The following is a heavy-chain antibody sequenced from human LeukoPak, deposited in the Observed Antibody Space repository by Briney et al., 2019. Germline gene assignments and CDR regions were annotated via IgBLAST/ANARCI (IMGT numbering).Heavy chain of an antibody. CDR3: AGEIAAAGTDRFDY. CDR1: GGSFSGYY. J-gene: IGHJ4*02. D-gene: IGHD6-13*01. V-gene: IGHV4-34*01. CDR2: INHSGST. Sequence: KPSETLSLTCAVYGGSFSGYYWSWIRQPPGKGLEWIGEINHSGSTNYNPSLKSRVTISVDTSKNQFSLKLSSVTAADTAVYYCAGEIAAAGTDRFDYWGQGTLVTVSS.